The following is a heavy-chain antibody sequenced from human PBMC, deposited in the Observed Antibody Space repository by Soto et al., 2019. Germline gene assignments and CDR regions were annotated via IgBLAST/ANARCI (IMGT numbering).Heavy chain of an antibody. D-gene: IGHD3-10*01. J-gene: IGHJ4*02. Sequence: SVKVSCKTSGFTLSSSAVHWVRQARGHRLQWIGWIDVGSGNANYAQMDQERVTIITDTSTSTAYMDLSSLRSDDTAVYFCARDTSRGEYDYWGQGTLVTVSS. V-gene: IGHV1-58*01. CDR3: ARDTSRGEYDY. CDR2: IDVGSGNA. CDR1: GFTLSSSA.